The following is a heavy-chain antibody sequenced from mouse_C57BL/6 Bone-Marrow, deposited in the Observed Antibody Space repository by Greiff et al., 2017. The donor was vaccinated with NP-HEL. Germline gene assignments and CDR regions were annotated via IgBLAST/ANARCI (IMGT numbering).Heavy chain of an antibody. J-gene: IGHJ2*01. D-gene: IGHD1-1*01. CDR1: GFTFSDYY. CDR3: ARFTTVVASFDY. CDR2: INYDGSST. V-gene: IGHV5-16*01. Sequence: EVMLVESEGGLVQPGSSMKLSCTASGFTFSDYYMAWVRQVPEKGLEWVANINYDGSSTYYLDSLKSRFIISRDNAKNILYLQMSSLKSENTATYYCARFTTVVASFDYWGPGTTLTVSS.